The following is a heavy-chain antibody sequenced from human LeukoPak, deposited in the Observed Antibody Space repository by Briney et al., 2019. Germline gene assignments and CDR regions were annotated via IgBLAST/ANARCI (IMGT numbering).Heavy chain of an antibody. CDR2: ISGSGSSGSST. CDR1: GFTASTYA. V-gene: IGHV3-23*01. Sequence: GGSLRLSCAASGFTASTYAMAWVRQAPGKGLEWVSTISGSGSSGSSTYYADSVKGRFTISRDNSKNTLYLQMDRLRAHDTAAYYCSASDSYVRLDYWGQGTLVTVSS. CDR3: SASDSYVRLDY. D-gene: IGHD3-16*01. J-gene: IGHJ4*02.